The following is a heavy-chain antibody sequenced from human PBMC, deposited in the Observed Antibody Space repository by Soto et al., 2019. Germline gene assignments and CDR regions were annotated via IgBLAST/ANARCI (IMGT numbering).Heavy chain of an antibody. V-gene: IGHV4-34*01. J-gene: IGHJ6*03. CDR2: INHSGST. Sequence: SETLSLTCAVYGGSFSGYYWSWIRQPPGKGLEWIGEINHSGSTNYNPSLKSRVTISVDTSKNQFSLKLSSVTAADTAVYYCARGRGITIFGVVIHRSYYYYMDVWGKGTTVTVSS. CDR3: ARGRGITIFGVVIHRSYYYYMDV. D-gene: IGHD3-3*01. CDR1: GGSFSGYY.